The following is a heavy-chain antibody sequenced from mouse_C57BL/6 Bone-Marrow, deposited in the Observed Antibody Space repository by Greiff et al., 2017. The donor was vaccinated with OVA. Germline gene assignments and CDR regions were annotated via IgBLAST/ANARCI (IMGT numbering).Heavy chain of an antibody. J-gene: IGHJ1*03. Sequence: EVQVVESGGGLVKPGGSLKLSCAASGFTFSDYGMHWVRQAPEKGLEWVAYISSGSSTIYYADTVKGRFTISRDHATTTLFLQMTSLRSEDTAMYYCATDMVTTSWWYFDVWGTGTTVTVSS. D-gene: IGHD2-2*01. V-gene: IGHV5-17*01. CDR3: ATDMVTTSWWYFDV. CDR1: GFTFSDYG. CDR2: ISSGSSTI.